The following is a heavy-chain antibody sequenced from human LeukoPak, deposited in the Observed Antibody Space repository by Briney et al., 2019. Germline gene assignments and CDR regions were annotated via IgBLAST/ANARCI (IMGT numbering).Heavy chain of an antibody. Sequence: GGSLRLSCAASGFTFSNYDMHWARQAPGKGLEWVAVISYDGSNKYYAESMKGRFTISRDNSKNTLYLQMNSLRAEDTAVYYCARGRFYLDNSGYSSFYYWGQGTLVTVSS. V-gene: IGHV3-30*03. CDR3: ARGRFYLDNSGYSSFYY. CDR2: ISYDGSNK. CDR1: GFTFSNYD. D-gene: IGHD3-22*01. J-gene: IGHJ4*02.